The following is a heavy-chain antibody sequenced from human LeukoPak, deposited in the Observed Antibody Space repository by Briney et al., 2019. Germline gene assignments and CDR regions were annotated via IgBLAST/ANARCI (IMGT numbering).Heavy chain of an antibody. CDR2: AFYTGSI. Sequence: SETLSLTCTVSGGSIRGHWWTWVRQPPGRGLEWIGDAFYTGSINYSPSLQSPLTLSLDTSRNLFSRDLRSVTAADTAIYYCARRNTADASIDFWGQGTLVSASS. J-gene: IGHJ4*02. CDR3: ARRNTADASIDF. V-gene: IGHV4-59*08. CDR1: GGSIRGHW. D-gene: IGHD4-17*01.